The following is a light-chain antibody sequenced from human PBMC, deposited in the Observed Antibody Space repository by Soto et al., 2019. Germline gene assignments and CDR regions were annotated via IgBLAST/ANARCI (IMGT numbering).Light chain of an antibody. V-gene: IGLV2-8*01. CDR2: EVN. Sequence: VLTQAPSASGSPGQSVAISCTGTSSDVGCYNYVSWYQQHPGKAPKLMIYEVNKRPSGVPDRFSGSKSGNTASLTVSGLQAEDEADYYCSSYAGSSNVFGTGTKVTVL. J-gene: IGLJ1*01. CDR3: SSYAGSSNV. CDR1: SSDVGCYNY.